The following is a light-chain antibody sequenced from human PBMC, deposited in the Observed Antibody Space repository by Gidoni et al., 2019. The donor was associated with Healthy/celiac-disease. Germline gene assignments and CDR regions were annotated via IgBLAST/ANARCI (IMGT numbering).Light chain of an antibody. CDR1: QDISNY. Sequence: DIQMTQSPSSLSASLGDRVTITCQASQDISNYLNWYQQKPGKAPKLLIYDASNLETGVPSRFSGSGSGTDFTFTISSLQPEDIATYYCQQYDNLPLLTFGGGTKVEIK. J-gene: IGKJ4*01. CDR2: DAS. V-gene: IGKV1-33*01. CDR3: QQYDNLPLLT.